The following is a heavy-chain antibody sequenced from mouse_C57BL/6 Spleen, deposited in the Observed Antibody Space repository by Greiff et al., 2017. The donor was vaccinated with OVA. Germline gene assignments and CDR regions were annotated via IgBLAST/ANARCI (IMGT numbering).Heavy chain of an antibody. D-gene: IGHD1-1*01. Sequence: QVQLQQSGAELVRPGTSVKVSCKASGYAFTNYLIEWVKQRPGQGLEWIGVINPGSGGTNYNEKFKGKATLTADKSSSTAYMQLSSLTSEDSAVYFCALYGSSRGYAMDYWGQGTSVTVSS. V-gene: IGHV1-54*01. CDR2: INPGSGGT. J-gene: IGHJ4*01. CDR3: ALYGSSRGYAMDY. CDR1: GYAFTNYL.